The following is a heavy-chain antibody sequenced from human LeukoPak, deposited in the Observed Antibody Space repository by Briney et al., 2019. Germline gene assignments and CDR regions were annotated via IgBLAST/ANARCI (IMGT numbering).Heavy chain of an antibody. CDR2: ISYDGSNK. D-gene: IGHD4-17*01. CDR3: AKDRRRTAYYYYYGMDV. Sequence: GGSLRLSCAASGFTFSSYGMHWVRQAPGKGLEWVAVISYDGSNKYYADSVKGRFTISRDNSKNTLYLQMNSLRAEDTAVYYCAKDRRRTAYYYYYGMDVWGQGTTVTVSS. V-gene: IGHV3-30*18. J-gene: IGHJ6*02. CDR1: GFTFSSYG.